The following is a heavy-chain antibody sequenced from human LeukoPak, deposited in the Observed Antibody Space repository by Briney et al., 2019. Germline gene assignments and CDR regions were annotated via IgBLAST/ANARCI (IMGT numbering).Heavy chain of an antibody. CDR2: IYTSGST. V-gene: IGHV4-4*07. D-gene: IGHD6-13*01. Sequence: SETLSLTCTVSGGSISSYYWSWIRQPAGKGLEWIGRIYTSGSTNYNPSLKSRVTMSVDTSKNQFSLKLSSVTAADTAVYYCARERTPGAAAQTRAFDIWGQGTMVTVSS. CDR1: GGSISSYY. J-gene: IGHJ3*02. CDR3: ARERTPGAAAQTRAFDI.